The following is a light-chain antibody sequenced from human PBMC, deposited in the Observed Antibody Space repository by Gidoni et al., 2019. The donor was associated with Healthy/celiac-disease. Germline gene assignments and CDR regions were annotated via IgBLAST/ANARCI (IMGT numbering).Light chain of an antibody. CDR2: SNN. CDR3: AAWDDSLNGLNWV. J-gene: IGLJ3*02. Sequence: QSVLTQPPSASGTPGQRVTISCSGSSSNIGRNTVNWYQQLPGTAPKLLIYSNNQRPSGVPDRFSGSKSGTSASLAISGLQSEDEADYYCAAWDDSLNGLNWVFGGGTKLTVL. CDR1: SSNIGRNT. V-gene: IGLV1-44*01.